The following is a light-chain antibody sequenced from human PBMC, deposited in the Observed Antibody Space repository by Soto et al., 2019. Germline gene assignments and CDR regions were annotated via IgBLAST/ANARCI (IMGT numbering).Light chain of an antibody. CDR3: QQYYSSPLT. Sequence: VGSQSPGTQSLYTGESAALSCRASQPVSSNFLAWYQQKPGQAPKLVIYGASSRATGIPDRFSGSGSGTDFTLTISRLEPEDFAAYYCQQYYSSPLTFGEGTKVDNK. CDR2: GAS. J-gene: IGKJ4*01. V-gene: IGKV3-20*01. CDR1: QPVSSNF.